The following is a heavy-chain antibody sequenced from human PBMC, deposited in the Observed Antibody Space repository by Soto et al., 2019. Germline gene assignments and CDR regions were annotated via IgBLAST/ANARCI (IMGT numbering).Heavy chain of an antibody. CDR3: AREGRYFDL. CDR1: GGSFSNYY. V-gene: IGHV4-34*01. J-gene: IGHJ2*01. Sequence: QVQLQQWGAGLLKPSETLSLTCAVYGGSFSNYYWSWIRQPPGKGLEWIGEINHSGNTNYNPSLKSRVTISVGTSKNQFALKLSSVTAADTAVYYCAREGRYFDLWGRGTLVTVSS. CDR2: INHSGNT.